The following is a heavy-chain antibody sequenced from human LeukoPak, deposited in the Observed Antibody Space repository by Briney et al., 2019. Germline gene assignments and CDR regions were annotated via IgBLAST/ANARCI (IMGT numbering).Heavy chain of an antibody. CDR3: AYSTSNRRPRRRLYYFDY. D-gene: IGHD3-16*01. CDR2: INHSGST. Sequence: SETLSLTCAVYGGSFSGYYWSWIRQPPGKGLEWIGEINHSGSTNYKPSLKSRVTISVDTSKNQFSLKLSSVTAADTAVYYCAYSTSNRRPRRRLYYFDYWGHGTLVTVSS. J-gene: IGHJ4*01. CDR1: GGSFSGYY. V-gene: IGHV4-34*01.